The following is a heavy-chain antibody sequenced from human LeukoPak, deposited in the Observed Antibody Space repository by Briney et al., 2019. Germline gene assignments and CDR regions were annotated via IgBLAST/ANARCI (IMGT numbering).Heavy chain of an antibody. CDR1: GFTFISYA. J-gene: IGHJ4*02. D-gene: IGHD5-12*01. V-gene: IGHV3-21*01. Sequence: GGSLRLSCAASGFTFISYAMSWVRQAPGKGLEWVSSISSGGTYVDYADSVKGRFTISRDNAKNSLYLQMNSLRAEDTAVFYCARDPGYSNSPYYLDYWGQGTLVTVSS. CDR2: ISSGGTYV. CDR3: ARDPGYSNSPYYLDY.